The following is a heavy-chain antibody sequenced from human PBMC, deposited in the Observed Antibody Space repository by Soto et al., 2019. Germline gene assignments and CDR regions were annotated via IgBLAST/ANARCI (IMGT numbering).Heavy chain of an antibody. J-gene: IGHJ5*02. CDR3: ARDGTGSGWFDP. V-gene: IGHV3-74*01. CDR2: INSDGSTT. CDR1: GFTFGNYW. D-gene: IGHD3-10*01. Sequence: GGSLRLSCAASGFTFGNYWMHWARQAPGKGLLWVSRINSDGSTTRYADSVKGRFTISRDNAKNTLFLEMNNLRAEDTAVYFCARDGTGSGWFDPWGQGTLVTVSS.